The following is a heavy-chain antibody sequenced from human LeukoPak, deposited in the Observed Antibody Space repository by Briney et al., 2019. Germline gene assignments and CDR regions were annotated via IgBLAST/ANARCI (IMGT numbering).Heavy chain of an antibody. CDR3: ARKYSGTNSFDY. J-gene: IGHJ4*02. D-gene: IGHD1-26*01. V-gene: IGHV3-23*01. CDR2: INNSGGST. CDR1: GFTLNNYA. Sequence: GGSLRLSCAASGFTLNNYAMSWVRQAPGKGLEWVSIINNSGGSTYYADSVKGRFTISRDLSKNTLCLQMNSLRAEDTALYYCARKYSGTNSFDYWGQGTLVTVSS.